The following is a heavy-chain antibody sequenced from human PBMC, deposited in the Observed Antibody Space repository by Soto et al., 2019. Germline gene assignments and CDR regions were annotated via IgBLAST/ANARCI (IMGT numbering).Heavy chain of an antibody. Sequence: QLQLQESGPGLVRPSGTQSLTCTVSGGSISSSTYYWGWIRQPPGDGLEWIGSIYKTGSTYYNPHLKSRVTMSVDTSKNQLSLKLNSVTAADTAVYYCARPPRDGYSDGFDIWGQGTMVTVFS. CDR3: ARPPRDGYSDGFDI. CDR1: GGSISSSTYY. D-gene: IGHD5-12*01. V-gene: IGHV4-39*01. CDR2: IYKTGST. J-gene: IGHJ3*02.